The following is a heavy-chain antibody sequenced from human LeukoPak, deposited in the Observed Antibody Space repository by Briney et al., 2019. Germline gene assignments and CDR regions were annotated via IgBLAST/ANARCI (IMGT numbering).Heavy chain of an antibody. CDR3: ARDRDYDCWSGYSNRIGWFDP. V-gene: IGHV3-11*04. Sequence: GGSLRLSCAASGFTFSDYYMSWIRQAPGKGLEWVSYISSSGSTIYYADSVKGRFTISRDNAKNSLYLQMNSLRAEDTAVYYCARDRDYDCWSGYSNRIGWFDPWGQGTLVTVSS. CDR2: ISSSGSTI. D-gene: IGHD3-3*01. CDR1: GFTFSDYY. J-gene: IGHJ5*02.